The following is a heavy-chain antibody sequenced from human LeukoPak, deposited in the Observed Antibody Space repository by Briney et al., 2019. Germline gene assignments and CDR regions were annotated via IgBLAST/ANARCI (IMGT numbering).Heavy chain of an antibody. CDR3: AKPTVYCSSTSCYGDYYYMDV. J-gene: IGHJ6*03. CDR2: ISGSGGST. Sequence: GGSLRLSCAASGFTFSSYAMSSVRQAPGTGLEWVSAISGSGGSTYYADSVKGRFTISRDNSKNTLYLQMNSLRAEDTAVYYCAKPTVYCSSTSCYGDYYYMDVWGKGTTVTVSS. CDR1: GFTFSSYA. D-gene: IGHD2-2*01. V-gene: IGHV3-23*01.